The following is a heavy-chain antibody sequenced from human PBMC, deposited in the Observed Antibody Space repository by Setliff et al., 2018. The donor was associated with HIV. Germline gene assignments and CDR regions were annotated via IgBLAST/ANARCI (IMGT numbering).Heavy chain of an antibody. Sequence: SETLSLTCTVSGASISSGGYYWNWIRQLPGKGLEWIGYILDSGSTYYNPSLRGRLSMSIDTSANQFSVELTSVTAADTALYFCARVPNWGSAPFAYDVWGLGTMVIVS. CDR3: ARVPNWGSAPFAYDV. J-gene: IGHJ3*01. CDR2: ILDSGST. V-gene: IGHV4-31*03. CDR1: GASISSGGYY. D-gene: IGHD7-27*01.